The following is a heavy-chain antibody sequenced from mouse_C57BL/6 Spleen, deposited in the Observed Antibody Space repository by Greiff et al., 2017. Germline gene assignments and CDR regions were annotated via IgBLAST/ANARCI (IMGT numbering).Heavy chain of an antibody. CDR3: VRLQLTYWYFDV. CDR1: GFSFNTYA. Sequence: EVQGVESGGGLVQPKGSLKLSCAASGFSFNTYAMNWVRQAPGKGLEWVARIRSKSNNYATYYADSVKDRFTISRDDSESMLYLQMNNLKTEDTAMYYCVRLQLTYWYFDVWGTGTTVTVSS. D-gene: IGHD3-3*01. V-gene: IGHV10-1*01. J-gene: IGHJ1*03. CDR2: IRSKSNNYAT.